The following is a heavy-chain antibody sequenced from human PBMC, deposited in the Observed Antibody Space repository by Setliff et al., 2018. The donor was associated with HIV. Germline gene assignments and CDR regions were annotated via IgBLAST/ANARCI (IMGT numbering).Heavy chain of an antibody. CDR3: ARDLIRITPHGDLPF. CDR1: GYTFTDYY. D-gene: IGHD2-15*01. V-gene: IGHV1-2*06. J-gene: IGHJ4*02. Sequence: ASVKVSCKASGYTFTDYYIHWVRQAPGHGLEWVGRINPKSGVTSYAQNFQARVTMTRDTSSTTAYMELSTLRSDDTALYYCARDLIRITPHGDLPFWGQGTLVTVSS. CDR2: INPKSGVT.